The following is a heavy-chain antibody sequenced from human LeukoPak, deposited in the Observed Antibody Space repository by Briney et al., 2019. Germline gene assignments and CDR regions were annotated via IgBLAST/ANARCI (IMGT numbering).Heavy chain of an antibody. J-gene: IGHJ3*02. CDR1: GFTFSSYA. CDR2: ISGSGGST. D-gene: IGHD6-19*01. CDR3: ARDQSSGWYNENAFDI. Sequence: GGSLRLSCAASGFTFSSYAMSWFRQAPGKGLEWVSAISGSGGSTYYADSAKGRFTISRDNAKNSLYLQMNSLRAEDTAVYYCARDQSSGWYNENAFDIWGQGTMVTVSS. V-gene: IGHV3-23*01.